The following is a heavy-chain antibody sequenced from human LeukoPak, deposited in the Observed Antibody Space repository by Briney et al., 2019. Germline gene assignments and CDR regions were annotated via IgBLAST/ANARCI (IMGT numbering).Heavy chain of an antibody. J-gene: IGHJ4*02. D-gene: IGHD1-26*01. Sequence: ASVKVSFKASGYTFTAHVMNWVRQAPGQGLEWMGWIDTNTGNPTYAQGFTGRFVFSLDTSVSTAYLQISSLKAEDTAVYYCARGGRIDYWGQGTLVTVSS. CDR1: GYTFTAHV. CDR3: ARGGRIDY. V-gene: IGHV7-4-1*02. CDR2: IDTNTGNP.